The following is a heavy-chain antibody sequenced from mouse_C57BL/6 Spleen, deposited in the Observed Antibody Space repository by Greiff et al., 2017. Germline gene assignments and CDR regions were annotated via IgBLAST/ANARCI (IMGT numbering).Heavy chain of an antibody. CDR2: IYPGDGDT. Sequence: VKLVESGAELVKPGASVKISCKASGYAFSSYWMNWVKQRPGKGLEWIGQIYPGDGDTNYNGKFKGKATLTADKSSSTAYMQLSSLTSEDSAVYFCARKNGNFAWFAYWGQGTLVTVSA. V-gene: IGHV1-80*01. J-gene: IGHJ3*01. CDR1: GYAFSSYW. D-gene: IGHD2-1*01. CDR3: ARKNGNFAWFAY.